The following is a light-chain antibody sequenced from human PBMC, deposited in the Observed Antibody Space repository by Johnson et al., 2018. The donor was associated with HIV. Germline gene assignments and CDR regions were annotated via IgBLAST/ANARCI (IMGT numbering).Light chain of an antibody. CDR1: SSNIGNHY. CDR3: GTWDNSLSAGV. V-gene: IGLV1-51*01. Sequence: QAVLTQPPSVSAAPGQKVTISCSGSSSNIGNHYVSWYQQVPGTAPKLLIYDTDKRPSGIPDRFSGSKSGTSATLGISGLQTGDEADYYCGTWDNSLSAGVFGSGTKVTVL. CDR2: DTD. J-gene: IGLJ1*01.